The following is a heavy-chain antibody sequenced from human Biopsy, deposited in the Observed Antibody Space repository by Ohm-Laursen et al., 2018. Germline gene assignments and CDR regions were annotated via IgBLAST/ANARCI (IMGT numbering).Heavy chain of an antibody. V-gene: IGHV1-18*01. D-gene: IGHD3-3*01. CDR3: AREGTSVTFFGKISDYYFDF. CDR2: ISVKTGNT. Sequence: GSSVKVSCKASGYTFTNYAINWVRQAPGQGLEWLGWISVKTGNTNYTQKLQGRVTTTTDTSTNTAYMELRSLRSDDTALYYCAREGTSVTFFGKISDYYFDFWGPGTVVTVSS. CDR1: GYTFTNYA. J-gene: IGHJ4*02.